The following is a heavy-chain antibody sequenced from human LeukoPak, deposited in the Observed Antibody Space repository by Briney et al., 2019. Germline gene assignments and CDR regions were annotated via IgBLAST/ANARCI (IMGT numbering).Heavy chain of an antibody. CDR2: ISWDGGST. J-gene: IGHJ4*02. D-gene: IGHD1-1*01. CDR3: AKGSGWNDVGFDY. CDR1: RFTFDDYT. Sequence: GGSLRLSCAASRFTFDDYTMHWVRQAPGKGLEWVSLISWDGGSTYYADSVKGRFTISRDNSKNSLYLQMNSLRTEDTALYYCAKGSGWNDVGFDYWGQGTLVTVSS. V-gene: IGHV3-43*01.